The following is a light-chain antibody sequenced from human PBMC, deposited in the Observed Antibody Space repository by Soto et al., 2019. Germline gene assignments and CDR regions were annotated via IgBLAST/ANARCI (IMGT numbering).Light chain of an antibody. V-gene: IGKV3-20*01. J-gene: IGKJ1*01. Sequence: EMVWTQSPCTLSLSPGGRSTLSCISSQSVSSSYLAWYQQKPGQAPRLLIYGASSRATGIPDRFSGSGSGTDFTLTISRLEPEDFAVYYCQQYGSSPRTFGQGTKVDI. CDR3: QQYGSSPRT. CDR2: GAS. CDR1: QSVSSSY.